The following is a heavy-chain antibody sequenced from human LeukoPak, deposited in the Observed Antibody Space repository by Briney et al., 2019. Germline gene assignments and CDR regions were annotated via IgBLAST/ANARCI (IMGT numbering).Heavy chain of an antibody. CDR3: ARESRYSGYVY. CDR2: IRSKDNNYAT. J-gene: IGHJ4*02. Sequence: PGGSLRLSCAASGFTFSDSSMHCVRQASGKGLEWIGRIRSKDNNYATAYAASVKGRFTLSRDDSENTAYLQVNSLRAEDTAVYYCARESRYSGYVYWGQGTLVTVSS. CDR1: GFTFSDSS. D-gene: IGHD5-12*01. V-gene: IGHV3-73*01.